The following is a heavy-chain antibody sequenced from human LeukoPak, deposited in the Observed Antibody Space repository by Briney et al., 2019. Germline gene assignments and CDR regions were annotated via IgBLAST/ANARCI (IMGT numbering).Heavy chain of an antibody. CDR3: ATLGYPLDY. V-gene: IGHV4-34*01. CDR1: GGSFSGYY. CDR2: INHSGST. Sequence: PSETLSLTCAVYGGSFSGYYWSWIRQPRGKGLEWIGEINHSGSTNYNPSLKSRVTISVDTSKNQLSLKLSSVTAADTAVYYCATLGYPLDYWGQGTLVTVST. D-gene: IGHD2-15*01. J-gene: IGHJ4*02.